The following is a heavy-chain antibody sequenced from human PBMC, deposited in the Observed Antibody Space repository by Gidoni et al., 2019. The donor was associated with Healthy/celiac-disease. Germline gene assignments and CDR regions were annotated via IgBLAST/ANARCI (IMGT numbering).Heavy chain of an antibody. D-gene: IGHD1-26*01. J-gene: IGHJ4*02. CDR1: GFTFDDYA. CDR2: VTWNSGRI. Sequence: EVQLVASGGGLVQPGRSLSLSCAPSGFTFDDYAMYWVRQAPGKGLEWVSGVTWNSGRIGYADSVKGRFTISRDNAKNSLYLQMNSLRPEDTALYYCTKEGGRGRSLDYWGQGTLVTVSS. V-gene: IGHV3-9*01. CDR3: TKEGGRGRSLDY.